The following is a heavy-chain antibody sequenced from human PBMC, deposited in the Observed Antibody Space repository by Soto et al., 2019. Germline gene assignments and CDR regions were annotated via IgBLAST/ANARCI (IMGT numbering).Heavy chain of an antibody. V-gene: IGHV3-30-3*01. Sequence: QVQLVESGGGVVQPGRSLSLSCAASGFTFSSYAMHWVRQAPGKGLEWVAVISYDGSNKYYADSVKGRFTISRDNSKNTLYLQMNSLRAEDTAVYYCARLGAIVVVVAATHYGMDVWGQGTTVTVSS. J-gene: IGHJ6*02. CDR3: ARLGAIVVVVAATHYGMDV. D-gene: IGHD2-15*01. CDR2: ISYDGSNK. CDR1: GFTFSSYA.